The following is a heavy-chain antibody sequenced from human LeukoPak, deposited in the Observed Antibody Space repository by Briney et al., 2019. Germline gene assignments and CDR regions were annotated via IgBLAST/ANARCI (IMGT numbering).Heavy chain of an antibody. J-gene: IGHJ4*02. CDR2: ISAYNGNT. D-gene: IGHD2-8*01. CDR3: ARHFLMVYAIDY. Sequence: ASVKVSCKASGYTFSNYAISWVRQAPGQGLEWMGWISAYNGNTNYAQKLQGRVTMTTDTSTSTAYMELRSLRSDDTAVYYCARHFLMVYAIDYWGQGTLVTVSS. V-gene: IGHV1-18*01. CDR1: GYTFSNYA.